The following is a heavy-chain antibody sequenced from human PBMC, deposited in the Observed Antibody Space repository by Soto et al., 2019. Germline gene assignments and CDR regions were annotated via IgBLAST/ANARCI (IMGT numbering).Heavy chain of an antibody. Sequence: QVQLVESGGGVVQPGRSLRLSCAASGFTFSSFGMHWVRQAPGKGLEWVAVISFDGSNKYYADSVKGRFTISRDNYKNALSLQMNSLKAEDTAVYYCAKDTSKYSNNWPAYYGLDVW. J-gene: IGHJ6*01. D-gene: IGHD1-1*01. CDR3: AKDTSKYSNNWPAYYGLDV. V-gene: IGHV3-30*18. CDR2: ISFDGSNK. CDR1: GFTFSSFG.